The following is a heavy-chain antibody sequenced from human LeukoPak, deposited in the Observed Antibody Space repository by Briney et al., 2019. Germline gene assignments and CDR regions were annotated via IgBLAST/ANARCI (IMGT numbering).Heavy chain of an antibody. CDR3: ASAKDQLLWFGELPFDI. J-gene: IGHJ3*02. V-gene: IGHV3-53*01. Sequence: GGSLRLSCAASGFTVSSNYMSRVRQAPGKGLEWVSVIYSGGSTYYADSVKGRFTISRDNSKNTLYLQMNSLRAEDTAVYYCASAKDQLLWFGELPFDIWGQGTMVTVSS. CDR1: GFTVSSNY. CDR2: IYSGGST. D-gene: IGHD3-10*01.